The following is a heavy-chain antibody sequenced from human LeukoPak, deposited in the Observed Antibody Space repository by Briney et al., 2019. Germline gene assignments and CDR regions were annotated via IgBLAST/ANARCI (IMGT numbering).Heavy chain of an antibody. CDR3: ARVYRPYYFDY. D-gene: IGHD2-2*02. J-gene: IGHJ4*02. V-gene: IGHV4-39*07. CDR2: IYYSGST. CDR1: GGSISSSSYY. Sequence: SSETLSLTCTVSGGSISSSSYYWGWIRQPPGKGLEWIGSIYYSGSTYYNPSLKSRVTISVDTSKNQFSLKLSSVTAADTAVYYCARVYRPYYFDYWGQGTLVTVSS.